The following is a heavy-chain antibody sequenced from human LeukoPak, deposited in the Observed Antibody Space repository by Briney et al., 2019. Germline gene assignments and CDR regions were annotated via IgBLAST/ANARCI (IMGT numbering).Heavy chain of an antibody. CDR2: ISYDGSNK. CDR1: GFTFSSYG. D-gene: IGHD2-8*01. CDR3: AKAGYCTNGVCSPFDC. Sequence: HPGGSLRLSCAASGFTFSSYGMHWVRQAPGKGLEWVAVISYDGSNKYYADSVKGRFTISRDNSKNTLYLQMNSLRAEDTAVYYCAKAGYCTNGVCSPFDCWGQGTLVTVSS. V-gene: IGHV3-30*18. J-gene: IGHJ4*02.